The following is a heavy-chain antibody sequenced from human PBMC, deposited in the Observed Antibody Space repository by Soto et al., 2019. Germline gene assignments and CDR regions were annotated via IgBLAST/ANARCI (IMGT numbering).Heavy chain of an antibody. CDR3: GKVLVGATGHTDSDS. J-gene: IGHJ4*02. Sequence: SSEPLSLTCTVSGGSIYRSGYYWGWIRQPPGRGLEWIGNIDYNGVTYSNPSLKSRVTISRDTSKNQFSLKLTSVTAADTALYYCGKVLVGATGHTDSDSWGPGTLVTVSS. CDR2: IDYNGVT. D-gene: IGHD2-15*01. V-gene: IGHV4-39*01. CDR1: GGSIYRSGYY.